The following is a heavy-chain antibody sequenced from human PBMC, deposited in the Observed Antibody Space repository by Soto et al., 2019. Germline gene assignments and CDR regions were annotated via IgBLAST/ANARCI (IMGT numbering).Heavy chain of an antibody. CDR2: ISYDGSNK. D-gene: IGHD5-12*01. CDR1: GFTFSSYA. J-gene: IGHJ4*02. V-gene: IGHV3-30-3*01. CDR3: ASRVLSGYDYLGHWDY. Sequence: GGSLRLSCAASGFTFSSYAMHWVRQAPGKGLEWVAVISYDGSNKYYADSVKGRFTISRDNSKNTLYLQMNSLRAEDTAVYYCASRVLSGYDYLGHWDYWGQGTLVTVSS.